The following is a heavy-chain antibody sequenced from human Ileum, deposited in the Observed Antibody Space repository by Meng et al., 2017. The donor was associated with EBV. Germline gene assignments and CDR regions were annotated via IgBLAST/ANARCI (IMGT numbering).Heavy chain of an antibody. D-gene: IGHD3-10*01. V-gene: IGHV4-34*01. Sequence: QIQIQHWGQGRLNVSETLYLPVHVYVGFVMGCYWNGSRQPPGKGLEWIGEINHSGSTNYNPSLKSRVTISGGTSKNQFSLKLSSVTAADTAVYYCARGNKVSDRGFDYWGQGTLVTVSS. CDR1: VGFVMGCY. J-gene: IGHJ4*02. CDR2: INHSGST. CDR3: ARGNKVSDRGFDY.